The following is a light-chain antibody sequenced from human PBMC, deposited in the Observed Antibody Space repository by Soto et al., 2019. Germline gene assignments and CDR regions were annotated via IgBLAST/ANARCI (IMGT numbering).Light chain of an antibody. J-gene: IGKJ2*01. CDR1: QSISSY. CDR2: AAS. V-gene: IGKV1-39*01. CDR3: QQSDSTPYT. Sequence: DIQMTQSPSSLSASVGDRVTITCRASQSISSYLNWYQQKPGKVPKLLIYAASSLQGGVPSRFSGSGSGTDFTLTIASLQPEDFSTYYCQQSDSTPYTFGQGTKVDI.